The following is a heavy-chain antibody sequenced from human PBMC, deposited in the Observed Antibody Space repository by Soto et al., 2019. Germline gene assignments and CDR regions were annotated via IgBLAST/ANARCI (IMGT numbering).Heavy chain of an antibody. J-gene: IGHJ5*02. CDR1: GFSFNSFN. CDR3: ATSGYYRRDWFDP. V-gene: IGHV3-21*01. Sequence: PGGSLRLSCLASGFSFNSFNMNWIRRAPGRGLEWVASISVSGDNIYYGDSMQGRFTISRDNSKRSVFLDLNSLRVEDTAVYYCATSGYYRRDWFDPWGQGTLVTVSS. CDR2: ISVSGDNI. D-gene: IGHD3-3*01.